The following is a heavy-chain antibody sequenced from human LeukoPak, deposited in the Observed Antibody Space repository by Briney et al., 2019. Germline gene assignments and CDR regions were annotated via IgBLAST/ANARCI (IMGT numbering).Heavy chain of an antibody. CDR2: IYSGGST. CDR1: GFTVSSNY. Sequence: QSGGSLRLSCAASGFTVSSNYMSWVRQAPGKGLEWVSVIYSGGSTYYADSVKGRFTISRDNSKNTLYLQMNSLRAEDAAIYYCARVLYYYASVSYNYYMDVWGKGTTVTISS. D-gene: IGHD3-10*01. CDR3: ARVLYYYASVSYNYYMDV. V-gene: IGHV3-66*01. J-gene: IGHJ6*03.